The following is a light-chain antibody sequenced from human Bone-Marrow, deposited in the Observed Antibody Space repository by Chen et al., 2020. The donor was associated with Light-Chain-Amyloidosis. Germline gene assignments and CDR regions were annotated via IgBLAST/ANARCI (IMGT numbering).Light chain of an antibody. Sequence: QSALTQPASVSGSPGQSLTTSCPGTSGDVGTYNYVSWYQQHPGQAPKVMIYAVSNRPSGVSNRVSGSKSGNTASLTISGLQAEDEADYYCSSFTSSSSYVFGPGTKVTVL. CDR3: SSFTSSSSYV. CDR2: AVS. V-gene: IGLV2-14*01. CDR1: SGDVGTYNY. J-gene: IGLJ1*01.